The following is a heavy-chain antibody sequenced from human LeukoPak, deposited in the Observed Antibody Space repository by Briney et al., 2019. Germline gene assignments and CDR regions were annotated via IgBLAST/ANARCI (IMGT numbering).Heavy chain of an antibody. CDR1: GGSFSGYY. D-gene: IGHD2-21*02. J-gene: IGHJ4*02. V-gene: IGHV4-34*01. Sequence: SETLSLTCAVYGGSFSGYYWSWIRQPPGKGLEWIGEINHSGSTNYNPSLKSRVTISVDKSKNQFSLKLTSVTAADPAVYFCARDLGTAGRPNDYWGQGTLVTVSS. CDR2: INHSGST. CDR3: ARDLGTAGRPNDY.